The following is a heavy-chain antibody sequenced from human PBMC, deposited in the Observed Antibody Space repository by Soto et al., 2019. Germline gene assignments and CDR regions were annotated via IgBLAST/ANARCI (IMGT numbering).Heavy chain of an antibody. CDR3: APGTYYPGDTGYYYFDF. V-gene: IGHV3-48*02. D-gene: IGHD3-9*01. CDR2: ISRTSNTI. Sequence: GGSLRLSCAASGFTFSGEIMIWLRQSPGKGLEWISFISRTSNTIYYVGSVKGRFTTSRDNGKNLLYLQMNDLRDEDMAVYYCAPGTYYPGDTGYYYFDFWGKGTLVTVSS. J-gene: IGHJ4*02. CDR1: GFTFSGEI.